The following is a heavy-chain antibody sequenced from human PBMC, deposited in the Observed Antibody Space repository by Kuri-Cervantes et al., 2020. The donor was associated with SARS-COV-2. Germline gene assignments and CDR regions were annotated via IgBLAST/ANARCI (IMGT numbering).Heavy chain of an antibody. CDR2: ISGSGGST. D-gene: IGHD2-2*01. V-gene: IGHV3-23*01. CDR1: GFTFSSYA. Sequence: GGSLRLSCAASGFTFSSYAMSWVRQAPGKGLEWVSAISGSGGSTYYADSVKGRFTISRDNSKNTLYLQMNSLRAEDTAVYYCARYCSSTSCHRRPGAFDYWGQGTLVTVSS. J-gene: IGHJ4*02. CDR3: ARYCSSTSCHRRPGAFDY.